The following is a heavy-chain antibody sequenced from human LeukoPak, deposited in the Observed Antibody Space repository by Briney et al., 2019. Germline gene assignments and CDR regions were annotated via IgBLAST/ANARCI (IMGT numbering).Heavy chain of an antibody. CDR3: ERDDRYGSGSYYSY. Sequence: GASVKVSCKASGYTFTSYDISWVRQAPGQGLEWMGWISAYNGNTNYAQKLQGRVTMTTDTSTSTAYMELRSLRSDDTAVYYCERDDRYGSGSYYSYWGQGTLVTVSS. J-gene: IGHJ4*02. D-gene: IGHD3-10*01. CDR1: GYTFTSYD. CDR2: ISAYNGNT. V-gene: IGHV1-18*01.